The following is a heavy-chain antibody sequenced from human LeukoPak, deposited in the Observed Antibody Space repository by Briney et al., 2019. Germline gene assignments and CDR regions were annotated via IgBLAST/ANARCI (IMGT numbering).Heavy chain of an antibody. Sequence: GGSLRLSCAASGFIFSSNAVHWVRQAPGKGLEWVAATSYDERNKYYGDSVRGRFAISRDNSKNTLYLQMNSLRVEDTALYYCARGWDNNDSSGYSAWGQGTLVTVSS. CDR2: TSYDERNK. D-gene: IGHD3-22*01. CDR1: GFIFSSNA. V-gene: IGHV3-30*09. J-gene: IGHJ4*02. CDR3: ARGWDNNDSSGYSA.